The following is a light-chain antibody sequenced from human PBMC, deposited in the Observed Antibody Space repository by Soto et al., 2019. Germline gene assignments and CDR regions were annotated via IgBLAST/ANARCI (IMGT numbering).Light chain of an antibody. V-gene: IGLV2-8*01. J-gene: IGLJ3*02. Sequence: QSVLTQPPSASGSPGQSVTISCTGTSSDVGGYNYVSWYQQYPGNAPKIMIYEVSERPSGVPVRFSGSKSGNTASLTVSGLQAEDEADYYCSSYAGTNNLVFGGGTKVTVL. CDR2: EVS. CDR1: SSDVGGYNY. CDR3: SSYAGTNNLV.